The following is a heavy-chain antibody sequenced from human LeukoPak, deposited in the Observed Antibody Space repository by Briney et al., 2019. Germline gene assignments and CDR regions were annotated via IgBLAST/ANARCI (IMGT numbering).Heavy chain of an antibody. V-gene: IGHV1-69*10. CDR3: ARSLAGGSYAFDY. CDR1: GGTFSSYA. CDR2: IIPILGIS. J-gene: IGHJ4*02. Sequence: SVKVSCKASGGTFSSYAITWVRQAPGQGLEWMGGIIPILGISDYAQQFQGRVTITADKSTSTAYMELNRLRSEDTALYYCARSLAGGSYAFDYWGQGTLVTVSS. D-gene: IGHD1-26*01.